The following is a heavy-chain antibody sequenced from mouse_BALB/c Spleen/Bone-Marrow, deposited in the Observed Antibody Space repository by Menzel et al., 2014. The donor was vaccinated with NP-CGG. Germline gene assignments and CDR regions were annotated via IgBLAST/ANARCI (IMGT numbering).Heavy chain of an antibody. V-gene: IGHV1S56*01. D-gene: IGHD3-2*01. CDR2: IYPGDGST. CDR1: GYTFTSYD. CDR3: ARSGDSSGYGFAY. J-gene: IGHJ3*01. Sequence: VQLQESGPELVKPGALVKISCKASGYTFTSYDINWVKQRPGQGLEWIGWIYPGDGSTKYNEKFKGKATLTADKSSSTDYMHLSSLTSENSAVYFYARSGDSSGYGFAYWGQGTLVTVSA.